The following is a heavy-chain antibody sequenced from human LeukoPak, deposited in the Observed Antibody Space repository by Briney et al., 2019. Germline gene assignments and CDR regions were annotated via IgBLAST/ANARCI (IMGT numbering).Heavy chain of an antibody. Sequence: SETLSLTCTVSGGSISSSIYYWGWIRQPPGKGLEWIGSIYYSGSTYYNPSLKSRVTISVDTSKNQFSLKLSSVTAADTAVYYCARVSSSSFWFDPWGQGTLVTVSS. CDR1: GGSISSSIYY. V-gene: IGHV4-39*01. CDR3: ARVSSSSFWFDP. D-gene: IGHD6-6*01. J-gene: IGHJ5*02. CDR2: IYYSGST.